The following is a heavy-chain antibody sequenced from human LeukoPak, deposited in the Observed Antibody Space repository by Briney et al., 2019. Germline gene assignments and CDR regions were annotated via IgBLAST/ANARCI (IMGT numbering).Heavy chain of an antibody. CDR2: ISYTGST. CDR3: ARRGLGRRLLSQPCHYYYMDV. D-gene: IGHD3-3*01. CDR1: GGSISSGDDY. Sequence: SQTLSLICTVSGGSISSGDDYWSWIRQPPWKGLEWIGYISYTGSTYYNPSLKSRVTISVDTSKNQFSLKLSSVTAADTAVYYCARRGLGRRLLSQPCHYYYMDVWGKGTTVTVSS. V-gene: IGHV4-30-4*08. J-gene: IGHJ6*03.